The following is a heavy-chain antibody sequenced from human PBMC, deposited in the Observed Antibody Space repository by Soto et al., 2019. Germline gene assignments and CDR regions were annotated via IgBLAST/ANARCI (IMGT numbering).Heavy chain of an antibody. CDR1: GFTFSSYG. Sequence: QVQLVESGGGVVQPGRSLRLSCAASGFTFSSYGMHWVRQAPGKGLEWVAVISSDGSNKYYADSVKGRFTISRDNSKHTLYLQMSSVRAEDTAVYYCVGGYYFGDSWGQGTLVTVSS. J-gene: IGHJ4*02. D-gene: IGHD3-22*01. V-gene: IGHV3-30*03. CDR2: ISSDGSNK. CDR3: VGGYYFGDS.